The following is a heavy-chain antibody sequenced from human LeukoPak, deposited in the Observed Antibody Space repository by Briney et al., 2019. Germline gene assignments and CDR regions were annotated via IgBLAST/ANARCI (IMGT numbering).Heavy chain of an antibody. CDR3: ARHMARYSNFYYFYIDV. CDR2: LHSDGTA. D-gene: IGHD1-1*01. J-gene: IGHJ6*03. Sequence: SATLSLTCSVSDASISSSKFSWRWIRRAPGEGLEWIGTLHSDGTAYYNPSLRRRLTMSVDTSKKHFFLKLSSATAADTATYYCARHMARYSNFYYFYIDVGGRGTTVTVSS. CDR1: DASISSSKFS. V-gene: IGHV4-39*01.